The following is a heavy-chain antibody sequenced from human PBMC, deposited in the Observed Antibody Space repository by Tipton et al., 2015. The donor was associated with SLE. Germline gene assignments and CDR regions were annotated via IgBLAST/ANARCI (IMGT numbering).Heavy chain of an antibody. D-gene: IGHD5-12*01. J-gene: IGHJ4*02. V-gene: IGHV4-59*01. CDR3: ARVDVVTVFYFDS. Sequence: LWSRVTISGDTSKNQLSLKLTSVTAADTAVYFCARVDVVTVFYFDSWGQGTLVTVSS.